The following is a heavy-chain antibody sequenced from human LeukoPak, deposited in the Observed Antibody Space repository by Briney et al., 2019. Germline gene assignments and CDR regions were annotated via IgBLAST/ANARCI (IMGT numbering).Heavy chain of an antibody. D-gene: IGHD3-10*01. Sequence: PSQTLSLTCTVSGASISSGGYYWSWIRQRPGKGLEWIGYIYYRGNTYYNPSLRSRLLMSVDTSKHQFPLKLNSVTAADTAMYYCARGWFGELFSGGAFDIWGQGTVVTVSS. V-gene: IGHV4-31*03. CDR1: GASISSGGYY. CDR3: ARGWFGELFSGGAFDI. J-gene: IGHJ3*02. CDR2: IYYRGNT.